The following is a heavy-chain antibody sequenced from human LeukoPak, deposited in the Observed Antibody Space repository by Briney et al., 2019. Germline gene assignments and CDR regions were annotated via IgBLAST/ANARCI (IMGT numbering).Heavy chain of an antibody. V-gene: IGHV1-69*04. J-gene: IGHJ4*02. D-gene: IGHD3-16*01. CDR1: GGTFSSYA. CDR3: ARDMISVLDY. CDR2: IIPIFGIA. Sequence: SVKVSCTASGGTFSSYAISWVRQAPGQGLEWMGRIIPIFGIANYAQKFQGRVTITADKSTSTAYMELSSLRSEDTAVYYCARDMISVLDYWGQGTLVTVSS.